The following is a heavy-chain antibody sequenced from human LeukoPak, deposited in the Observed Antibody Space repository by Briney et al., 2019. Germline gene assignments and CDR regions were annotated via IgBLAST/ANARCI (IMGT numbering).Heavy chain of an antibody. D-gene: IGHD5-24*01. CDR1: GYTLTELS. CDR3: AASPGYRGDYFDY. J-gene: IGHJ4*02. Sequence: ASVKVSCKVSGYTLTELSIHWVRQAPGKGLEWMGGFDPGDDETASAQKFQGRVTVTEDTSTDTAYMELSSLRSEDTAVYYCAASPGYRGDYFDYWGQGTLVTVSS. V-gene: IGHV1-24*01. CDR2: FDPGDDET.